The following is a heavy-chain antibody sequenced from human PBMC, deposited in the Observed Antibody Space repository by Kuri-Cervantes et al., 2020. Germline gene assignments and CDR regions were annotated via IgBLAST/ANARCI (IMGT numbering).Heavy chain of an antibody. CDR1: GFTFSSYW. Sequence: ESLKISCAASGFTFSSYWMSWVRQAPGKGLEWVANIKQDGSEKYYVDSVKGRFTISRDNAKNSLYLQMNSLRAEDTAVYYCARDSILTGTYYGMDVWGQGTTVTVSS. CDR3: ARDSILTGTYYGMDV. CDR2: IKQDGSEK. V-gene: IGHV3-7*01. J-gene: IGHJ6*02. D-gene: IGHD3-9*01.